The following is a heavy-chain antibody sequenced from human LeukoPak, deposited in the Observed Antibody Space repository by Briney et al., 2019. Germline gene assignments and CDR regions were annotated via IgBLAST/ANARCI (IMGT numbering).Heavy chain of an antibody. CDR1: GYTFTNYY. CDR2: INPSGAGT. Sequence: ASVKVSCKASGYTFTNYYMHWVRQAPGQGLEWMGIINPSGAGTSYAQKFQGRVTMTTDTSTSTAYMELRSLRSDDTAVYYCARGTNYNSSSRYYYYMDVWGKGTTVTISS. CDR3: ARGTNYNSSSRYYYYMDV. V-gene: IGHV1-46*01. D-gene: IGHD6-13*01. J-gene: IGHJ6*03.